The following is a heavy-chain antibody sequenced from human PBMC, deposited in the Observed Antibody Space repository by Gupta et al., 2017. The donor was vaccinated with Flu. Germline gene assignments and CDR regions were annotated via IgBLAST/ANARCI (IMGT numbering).Heavy chain of an antibody. D-gene: IGHD4-17*01. V-gene: IGHV3-49*03. CDR1: GFRFGDYV. J-gene: IGHJ4*02. CDR3: SRGGYGDYTGSFDY. CDR2: ITDKAYRQTT. Sequence: EVQLVESGGGLVHPGRSLRLSCLGSGFRFGDYVMIWFRQPPGKGLEWVGFITDKAYRQTTEYAASVKGRFILSRDDSKSVAYLEMTSLRNEDTAVYYCSRGGYGDYTGSFDYWGQGALVTVSS.